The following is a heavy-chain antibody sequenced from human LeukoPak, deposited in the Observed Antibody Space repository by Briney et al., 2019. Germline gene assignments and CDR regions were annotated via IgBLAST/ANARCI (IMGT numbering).Heavy chain of an antibody. Sequence: PSETLSLTCTVSGGSISSTSYYWAWIRQPPGKGLEWIGTIYYSGNTYYNPSLKSRVTISVDTSKNQFALKWGSVNAADTAVYYCASNLSGYNNFDYWGQGTLVTVSS. CDR2: IYYSGNT. J-gene: IGHJ4*02. D-gene: IGHD5-12*01. CDR3: ASNLSGYNNFDY. CDR1: GGSISSTSYY. V-gene: IGHV4-39*01.